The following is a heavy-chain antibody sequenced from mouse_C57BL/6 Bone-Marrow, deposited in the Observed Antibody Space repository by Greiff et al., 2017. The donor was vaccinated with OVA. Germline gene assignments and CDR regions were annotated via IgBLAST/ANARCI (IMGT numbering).Heavy chain of an antibody. J-gene: IGHJ2*01. V-gene: IGHV3-6*01. D-gene: IGHD4-1*01. CDR1: GYSITSGYY. CDR3: AREGPWDLYFDY. Sequence: EVQLVESGPGLVKPSQSLSLTCSVTGYSITSGYYWNWIRQFPGNKLEWMGYISYDGSNNYNPSLKNRISITRDTSKNQFFLKLNSVTTEDTATYYCAREGPWDLYFDYWGQGTTLTVSS. CDR2: ISYDGSN.